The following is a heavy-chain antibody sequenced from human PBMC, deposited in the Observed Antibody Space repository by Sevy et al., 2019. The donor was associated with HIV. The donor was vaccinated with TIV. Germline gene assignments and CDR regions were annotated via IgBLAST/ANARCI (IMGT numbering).Heavy chain of an antibody. V-gene: IGHV4-39*01. CDR2: IYYSGST. Sequence: SETLSLTCTVSGGSISSSSYYWGWIRQPPGKGLEWIGSIYYSGSTYYNPSLKSRVTISVDTSKNQFSLKLSSVTAADTAVYYCAGLDCGGDCYNYYYYYMDVWGKGTTVTVSS. CDR3: AGLDCGGDCYNYYYYYMDV. CDR1: GGSISSSSYY. J-gene: IGHJ6*03. D-gene: IGHD2-21*01.